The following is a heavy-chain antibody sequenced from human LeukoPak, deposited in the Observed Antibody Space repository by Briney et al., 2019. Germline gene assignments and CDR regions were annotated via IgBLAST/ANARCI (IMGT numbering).Heavy chain of an antibody. V-gene: IGHV4-61*02. J-gene: IGHJ4*02. CDR2: IYNSGST. CDR1: GGSISRGSYY. CDR3: ARQTFGVLYFDS. Sequence: SETLSLTCVVSGGSISRGSYYWNWIRQPAGKGLEWTGRIYNSGSTNYNPSLKSRVTISADMSRNQLSLLLTSVTAADTAVYYCARQTFGVLYFDSWGLGTLVIVSS. D-gene: IGHD3-16*01.